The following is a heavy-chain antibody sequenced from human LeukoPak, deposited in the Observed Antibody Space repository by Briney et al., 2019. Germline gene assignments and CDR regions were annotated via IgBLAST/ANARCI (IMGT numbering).Heavy chain of an antibody. D-gene: IGHD3-9*01. CDR2: ISAYNGNT. J-gene: IGHJ3*02. Sequence: ASVKVSCKASGYTFTSYGISWVRQAPGQGLEWMGWISAYNGNTNYAQKLQGRVAMTTDTSTSTAYMELSSLRSEDTAVYYCARSTLTYAFDIWGQGTMVTVSS. V-gene: IGHV1-18*01. CDR3: ARSTLTYAFDI. CDR1: GYTFTSYG.